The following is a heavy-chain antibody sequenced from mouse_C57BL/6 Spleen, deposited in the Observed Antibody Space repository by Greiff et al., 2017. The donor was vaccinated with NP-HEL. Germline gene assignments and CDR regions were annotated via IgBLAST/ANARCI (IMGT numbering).Heavy chain of an antibody. V-gene: IGHV1-69*01. CDR1: GYTFTSYW. D-gene: IGHD1-1*01. CDR3: ARTLITTVVPYWYFDV. Sequence: VQLQQPGAELVMPGASVKLSCKASGYTFTSYWMHWVKQRPGQGLEWIGEIDPSDSYTNYNPKFKGKSTLTVDKSSSTAYMQRSSLTSEDSAVYYCARTLITTVVPYWYFDVWGTGTTVTVSS. CDR2: IDPSDSYT. J-gene: IGHJ1*03.